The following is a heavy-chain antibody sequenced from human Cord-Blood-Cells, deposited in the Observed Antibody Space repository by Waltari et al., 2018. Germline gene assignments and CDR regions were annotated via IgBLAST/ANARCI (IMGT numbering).Heavy chain of an antibody. CDR2: IKQDGSEK. Sequence: EVQLVESGGGLVQPGGSLRLSCAASGFTFSSYWMSWVRQAPGKGLEWVANIKQDGSEKYYVDSVKGRFTISRDNAKNSLYLQMNSLRAEDTAVYYCPRDRELVHDAFDIWGQGTMVTVSS. J-gene: IGHJ3*02. CDR3: PRDRELVHDAFDI. CDR1: GFTFSSYW. D-gene: IGHD6-6*01. V-gene: IGHV3-7*01.